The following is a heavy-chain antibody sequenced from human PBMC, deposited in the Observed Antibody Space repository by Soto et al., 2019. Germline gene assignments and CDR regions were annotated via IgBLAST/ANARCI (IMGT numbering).Heavy chain of an antibody. Sequence: SETLSLTCAVSGGSISSGGYSWSWIRQPPGKGLEWIGYIYHSGSTYYNPSLKSRVTISVDRSKNQFSLKLSSVTAADTAVYYCAATFGGRFDPWGQGTLVTVSS. D-gene: IGHD2-15*01. V-gene: IGHV4-30-2*01. CDR2: IYHSGST. CDR3: AATFGGRFDP. CDR1: GGSISSGGYS. J-gene: IGHJ5*02.